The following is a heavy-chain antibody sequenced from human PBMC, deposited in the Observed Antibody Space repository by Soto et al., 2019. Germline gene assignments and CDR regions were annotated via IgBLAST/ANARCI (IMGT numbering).Heavy chain of an antibody. CDR3: ATSGVDSRFYFDC. Sequence: EVQLVQSGGGLVQPGGSLRLSCAASGFTFTTFSSYWMHWVRQTPGQGLVWVSRINGDGSGATYADSVKGRFNISRNTAQNTLYMQMDSLRAEDTAMYYCATSGVDSRFYFDCWGQGTPVTVSS. D-gene: IGHD3-10*01. CDR2: INGDGSGA. CDR1: GFTFTTFSSYW. V-gene: IGHV3-74*01. J-gene: IGHJ4*02.